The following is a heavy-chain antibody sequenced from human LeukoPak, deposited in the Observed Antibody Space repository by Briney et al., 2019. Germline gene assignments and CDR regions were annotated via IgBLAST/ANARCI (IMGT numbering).Heavy chain of an antibody. CDR1: GYSFTSYW. J-gene: IGHJ4*02. CDR3: ARDPSAGSES. Sequence: GESLKISCKGSGYSFTSYWIGWVRQAPGKGLEWVANIKPDGSEKNYVDSVKGRFTISRDNAKSSLYLQMNSLRVEDTAVYYCARDPSAGSESWGQGTLVTVSS. D-gene: IGHD6-25*01. CDR2: IKPDGSEK. V-gene: IGHV3-7*01.